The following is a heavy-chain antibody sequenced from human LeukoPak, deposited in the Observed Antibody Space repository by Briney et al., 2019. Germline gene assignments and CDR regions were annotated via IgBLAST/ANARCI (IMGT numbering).Heavy chain of an antibody. D-gene: IGHD4-11*01. CDR3: ARLTVTTSDFFSRDYYYYYMDV. CDR1: GGSISSYY. J-gene: IGHJ6*03. CDR2: IYTSGST. Sequence: SEILSLTCTVSGGSISSYYWSWIRQPPGKGLEWIGYIYTSGSTNYNPSLKSRVTISVDTSKNQFPLKLSSVAAADTAVYYCARLTVTTSDFFSRDYYYYYMDVWGKETTVTVSS. V-gene: IGHV4-4*09.